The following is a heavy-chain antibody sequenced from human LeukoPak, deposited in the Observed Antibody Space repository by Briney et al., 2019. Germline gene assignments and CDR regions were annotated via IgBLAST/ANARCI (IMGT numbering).Heavy chain of an antibody. CDR2: ISSSSSYI. Sequence: PGGSLRLSCAASGFSFSSYSMNWVRRAPGKGLEWVSSISSSSSYIYYADSVKGRFTISRDNAKNSLYLQMNSLRAEDTAVYYCARFFLGAMNLWGRGTLVTVSS. V-gene: IGHV3-21*01. D-gene: IGHD1-26*01. CDR3: ARFFLGAMNL. J-gene: IGHJ2*01. CDR1: GFSFSSYS.